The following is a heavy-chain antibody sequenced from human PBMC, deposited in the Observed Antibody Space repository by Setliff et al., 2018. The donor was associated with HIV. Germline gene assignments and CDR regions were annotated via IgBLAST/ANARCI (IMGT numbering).Heavy chain of an antibody. D-gene: IGHD2-15*01. CDR1: DDPISIYY. Sequence: SSETLSLTSYVTDDPISIYYWSWVRQPAGKGLEWIGRLYVSGDTYYNPSLKSRVTMSLDTSKKHFSLNLKSVTAADTAVYYCARTGHRLLRGDIDVWGKGTTVNVSS. CDR2: LYVSGDT. J-gene: IGHJ6*03. V-gene: IGHV4-4*07. CDR3: ARTGHRLLRGDIDV.